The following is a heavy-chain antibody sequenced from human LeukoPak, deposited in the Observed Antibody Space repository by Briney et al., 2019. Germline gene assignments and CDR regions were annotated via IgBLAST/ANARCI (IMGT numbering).Heavy chain of an antibody. CDR1: GFTFSGSA. CDR3: ATGLPSIAVAGTGDY. CDR2: IRSTANGYAT. J-gene: IGHJ4*02. D-gene: IGHD6-19*01. Sequence: GGSLRLSCAASGFTFSGSALHWVRQASGKGLEWVGRIRSTANGYATAYAASVKGRFTISRDDSKNTAYLQMDSLKTEDTAVYYCATGLPSIAVAGTGDYWGQGTLVTVSS. V-gene: IGHV3-73*01.